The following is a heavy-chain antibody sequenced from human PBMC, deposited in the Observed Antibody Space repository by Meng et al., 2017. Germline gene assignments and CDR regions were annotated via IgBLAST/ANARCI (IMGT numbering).Heavy chain of an antibody. CDR3: AKLPLVAVAGMLLDY. D-gene: IGHD6-19*01. J-gene: IGHJ4*02. Sequence: GESLKIPCAASGFTFSSYAMSWVRQAPGKGLEWVSAISGSGGSTYYADSVKGRFTISRDNSKNTLYLQMNSLRAEDTAVYYCAKLPLVAVAGMLLDYWGQGTLVTVSS. CDR2: ISGSGGST. CDR1: GFTFSSYA. V-gene: IGHV3-23*01.